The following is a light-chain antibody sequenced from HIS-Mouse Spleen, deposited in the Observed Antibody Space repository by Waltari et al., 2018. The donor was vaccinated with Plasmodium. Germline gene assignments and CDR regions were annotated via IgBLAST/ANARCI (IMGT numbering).Light chain of an antibody. CDR2: EGS. J-gene: IGLJ3*02. V-gene: IGLV2-23*01. Sequence: QSALTQPASVSGSPGQSITISSSDVGSYNLVSWYQQHPGKAPKLMIYEGSKRPSGVSNRFSGSKSGNTASLTISGLQAEDEADYYCCSYAGSSTNWVFGGGTKLTVL. CDR1: SSDVGSYNL. CDR3: CSYAGSSTNWV.